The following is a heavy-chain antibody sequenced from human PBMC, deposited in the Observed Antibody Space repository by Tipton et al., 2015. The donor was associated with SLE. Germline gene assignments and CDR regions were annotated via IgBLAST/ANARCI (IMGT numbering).Heavy chain of an antibody. Sequence: QLVQSGAEVKKPGSSVKVSCKTFGGSFRSFVISWVRQAPGEGLEWMGQINPIFGSSNCAQRFQGRVTISADESTGTVYMELRSLTSDDTAVYYCAREAAAGTSWPDPWGQGTRVAVSS. V-gene: IGHV1-69*01. D-gene: IGHD6-13*01. J-gene: IGHJ5*02. CDR3: AREAAAGTSWPDP. CDR1: GGSFRSFV. CDR2: INPIFGSS.